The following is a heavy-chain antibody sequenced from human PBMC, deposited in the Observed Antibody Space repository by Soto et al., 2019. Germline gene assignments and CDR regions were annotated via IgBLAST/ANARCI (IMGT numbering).Heavy chain of an antibody. CDR3: AGYSNSWSKYVKH. D-gene: IGHD6-13*01. J-gene: IGHJ1*01. CDR2: MYHSGST. Sequence: SETLSLTCTVSCGSISSGGYSWSWIRQPPGKGLEWIGYMYHSGSTYYNPSLKSRVSFSMDPSKNQFSLKLNSVMAADTAVYYCAGYSNSWSKYVKHWGRGSLVTVSS. CDR1: CGSISSGGYS. V-gene: IGHV4-30-2*01.